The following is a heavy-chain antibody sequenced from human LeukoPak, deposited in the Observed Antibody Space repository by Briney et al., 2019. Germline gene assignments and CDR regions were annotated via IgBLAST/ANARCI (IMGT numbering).Heavy chain of an antibody. J-gene: IGHJ4*02. CDR1: GDSISNYY. V-gene: IGHV4-4*07. CDR3: AREAAAGTFYFDY. D-gene: IGHD6-13*01. CDR2: IYTSGST. Sequence: SETLSLTCIVSGDSISNYYWSWIRQPDGKGLEWIGRIYTSGSTNYNPSLKSRVTMSVDTSKNQFSLKLTSVTAADTAVYYCAREAAAGTFYFDYWGQGTLVTVSS.